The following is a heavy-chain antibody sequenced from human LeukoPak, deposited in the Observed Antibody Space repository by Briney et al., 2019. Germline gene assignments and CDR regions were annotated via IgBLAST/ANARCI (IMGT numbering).Heavy chain of an antibody. D-gene: IGHD3-22*01. CDR3: AKSATITMILMVLSDEFYFDS. Sequence: PGGSLRLSCAVSGFTFSSYAMSWVRQAPGKGLEWVSTLSGSGTSTYYADSVKGRFTISRGNSKNTLYLQMNSLRAEDTAVYYCAKSATITMILMVLSDEFYFDSWGQGTLVTVSS. J-gene: IGHJ4*02. CDR2: LSGSGTST. CDR1: GFTFSSYA. V-gene: IGHV3-23*01.